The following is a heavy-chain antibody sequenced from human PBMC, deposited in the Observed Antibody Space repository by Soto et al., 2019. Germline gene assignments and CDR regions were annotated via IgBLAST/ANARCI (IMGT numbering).Heavy chain of an antibody. J-gene: IGHJ6*02. CDR2: ISSSSSTI. V-gene: IGHV3-48*02. Sequence: EVQLVESGGGLVQPGGSLRLSCAASGFTFSSYSMNWVRQAPGRGLEWVSYISSSSSTIYYADSVKGRFTISTDNAKNSLYLQKTSLRDEETAVYYCARVLMDVWGQGTTVTVSS. CDR1: GFTFSSYS. CDR3: ARVLMDV.